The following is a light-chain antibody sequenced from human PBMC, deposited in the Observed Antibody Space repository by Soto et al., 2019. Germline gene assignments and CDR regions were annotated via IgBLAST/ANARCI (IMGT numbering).Light chain of an antibody. V-gene: IGLV2-8*01. Sequence: QSALTQPPSASGSPGQSVTISCTGTSSDVGIYNSVSWYQQHPGKAPKLMIYEVTKRPSGVPDRFSGSKSGNTASLTVSGLQAEDEADYYCSSYAGRNNVVFGGGTKVTVL. CDR1: SSDVGIYNS. J-gene: IGLJ2*01. CDR3: SSYAGRNNVV. CDR2: EVT.